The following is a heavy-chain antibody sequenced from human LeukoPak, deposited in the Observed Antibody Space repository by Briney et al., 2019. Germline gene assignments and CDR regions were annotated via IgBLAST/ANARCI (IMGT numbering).Heavy chain of an antibody. J-gene: IGHJ5*02. Sequence: SETLSLTCTVSGASISSASYYWAWIRHPPGKGLEWIASMHYTGSTYFNPSLKSRVTISVDTSKNQFSLNLNSVTAADTAVYYCARDPRQGGDFWSATNWFDPWGQGTLVTVSS. CDR3: ARDPRQGGDFWSATNWFDP. CDR1: GASISSASYY. D-gene: IGHD3-3*01. CDR2: MHYTGST. V-gene: IGHV4-39*07.